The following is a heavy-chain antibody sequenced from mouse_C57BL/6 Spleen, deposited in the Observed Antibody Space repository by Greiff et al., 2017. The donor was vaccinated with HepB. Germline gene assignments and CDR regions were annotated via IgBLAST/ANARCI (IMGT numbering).Heavy chain of an antibody. J-gene: IGHJ1*03. V-gene: IGHV1-53*01. D-gene: IGHD1-1*01. CDR1: GYTFTSYW. Sequence: QVQLQQPGTELVKPGASVKLSCKASGYTFTSYWMHWVKQRPGQGLEWIGNINPSNGGTNYNEKFKSKATLTVDKSYSTAYMQLSSLTSEDSAVYYCARSLIITAVVYGYFDVWGTGTTVTVSS. CDR2: INPSNGGT. CDR3: ARSLIITAVVYGYFDV.